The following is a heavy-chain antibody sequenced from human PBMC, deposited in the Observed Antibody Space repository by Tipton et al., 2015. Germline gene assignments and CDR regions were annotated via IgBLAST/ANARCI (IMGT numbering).Heavy chain of an antibody. CDR1: GGSFSGYY. CDR3: ARVGSSSSWYPFDY. Sequence: TLSLTCAVYGGSFSGYYWNWIRQPPGKGLEWIGEINHSGSTNYNPSLKSRVTISLDTSKNQFSLKLSSVTAADTAVYYCARVGSSSSWYPFDYWGQGTLVTVSS. J-gene: IGHJ4*02. D-gene: IGHD6-13*01. CDR2: INHSGST. V-gene: IGHV4-34*01.